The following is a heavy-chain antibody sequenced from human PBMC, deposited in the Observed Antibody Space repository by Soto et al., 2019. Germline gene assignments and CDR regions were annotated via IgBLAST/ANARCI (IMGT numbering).Heavy chain of an antibody. V-gene: IGHV3-23*01. J-gene: IGHJ6*02. Sequence: GGSLRLSCAATGFTFSVYAMTWVRQAPGKGLEWVSAVTANGGSTYSADSVKGRFTISRGNSKNTLFLQMNSLRAEDTAVYYCASLGVGDWANYYCYYCMDVWRQGTRAAVSS. CDR1: GFTFSVYA. CDR2: VTANGGST. CDR3: ASLGVGDWANYYCYYCMDV. D-gene: IGHD2-21*02.